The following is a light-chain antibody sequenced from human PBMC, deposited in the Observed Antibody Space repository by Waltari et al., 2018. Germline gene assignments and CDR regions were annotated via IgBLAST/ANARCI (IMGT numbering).Light chain of an antibody. J-gene: IGLJ2*01. V-gene: IGLV4-69*01. CDR3: QTWDTGTHVV. CDR2: VSSAGSH. Sequence: QVVLTQSPSASASLGASVKLTCTLSSGHSSYAIAWHHPQPEKGPRYLMKVSSAGSHQKGDGIPDRFSGSSSGTERYLTISSVQSEDEADYYCQTWDTGTHVVFGGGTKLTVL. CDR1: SGHSSYA.